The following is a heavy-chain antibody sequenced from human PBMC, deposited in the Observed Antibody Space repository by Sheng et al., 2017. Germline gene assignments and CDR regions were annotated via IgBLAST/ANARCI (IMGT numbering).Heavy chain of an antibody. CDR2: ISGSGSNT. J-gene: IGHJ6*03. CDR1: GFTFSSYA. Sequence: EVQLVESGGGLVQPGESLRLSCAASGFTFSSYAMSWVRQAPGKGLEWVSAISGSGSNTHYADSVKGRFTISRDNSKNTLYLQMNSLRAEDTAVYYCAKGVVVVAARGYYMDVWGQGTTVTVSS. CDR3: AKGVVVVAARGYYMDV. V-gene: IGHV3-23*04. D-gene: IGHD2-2*01.